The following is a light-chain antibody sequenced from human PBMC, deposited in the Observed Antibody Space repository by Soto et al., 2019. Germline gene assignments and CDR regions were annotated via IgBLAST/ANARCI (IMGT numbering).Light chain of an antibody. V-gene: IGLV2-8*01. CDR2: EVT. CDR3: SSYAGSNILV. CDR1: SSDVGAYNS. J-gene: IGLJ1*01. Sequence: QSVLTQPPSASGSPGQSVTISCTGTSSDVGAYNSVSWYQQHPGKAPKLMIYEVTKRPSGVPDRFSGSKSGSTASLTVSGLQAEDEADYYCSSYAGSNILVFRTGTKVTVL.